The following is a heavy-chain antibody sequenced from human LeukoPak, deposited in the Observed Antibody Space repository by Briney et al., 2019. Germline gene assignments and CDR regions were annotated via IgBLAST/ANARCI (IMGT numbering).Heavy chain of an antibody. CDR2: IIPVFGTA. V-gene: IGHV1-69*15. D-gene: IGHD3-22*01. Sequence: GASVKVSCKASRVTFSSYSVSWVRQAPGQGPEWMGRIIPVFGTANYAQQFHGRVVITADESMSTVHMEMSSLRSDDTAMYYCARGPRATYYYDSSGFDGAFEVWGQGTMVTVSS. CDR3: ARGPRATYYYDSSGFDGAFEV. CDR1: RVTFSSYS. J-gene: IGHJ3*01.